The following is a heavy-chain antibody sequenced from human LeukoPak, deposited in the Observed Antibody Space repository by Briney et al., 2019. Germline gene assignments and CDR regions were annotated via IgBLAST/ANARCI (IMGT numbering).Heavy chain of an antibody. CDR1: GFTFSSYS. J-gene: IGHJ4*02. CDR2: ISSSSSTT. D-gene: IGHD4-17*01. V-gene: IGHV3-48*02. CDR3: ARDCGDYGEYFDY. Sequence: GGSLRLSCAASGFTFSSYSMNWVRQAPGKGLEWVSYISSSSSTTYYADSVKGRFTISRDNAKNSVFLQMNILRDEDTAVYYCARDCGDYGEYFDYWGQGTLVTVSS.